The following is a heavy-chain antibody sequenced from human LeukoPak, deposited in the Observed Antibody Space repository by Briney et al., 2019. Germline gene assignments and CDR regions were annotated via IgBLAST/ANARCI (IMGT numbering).Heavy chain of an antibody. J-gene: IGHJ4*02. V-gene: IGHV3-48*03. CDR3: SLLAVASPQDY. D-gene: IGHD6-19*01. CDR1: GFSFSTYE. CDR2: ISSGGTIT. Sequence: PGGSLRLSRAASGFSFSTYEMHWVRQAPGKGLEWVSDISSGGTITYYADSVRGRFTTSRDNAKNLLYLQMHSLRAEDTAIYYCSLLAVASPQDYWGQGTLVTVSS.